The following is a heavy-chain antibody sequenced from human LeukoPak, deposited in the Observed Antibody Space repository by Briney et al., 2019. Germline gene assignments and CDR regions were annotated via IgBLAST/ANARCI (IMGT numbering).Heavy chain of an antibody. J-gene: IGHJ6*02. Sequence: PSETLSLTCAVYGGSFSGYYWSWIRQPPGKGLEWIGEINHSGSTNYNPSLKSRVTISVDTSKNQFSLKLSSVTAADTAVYYCARGPYPTHYNYYYYGMDVWGQGTTVTVSS. CDR3: ARGPYPTHYNYYYYGMDV. V-gene: IGHV4-34*01. CDR2: INHSGST. CDR1: GGSFSGYY. D-gene: IGHD4-11*01.